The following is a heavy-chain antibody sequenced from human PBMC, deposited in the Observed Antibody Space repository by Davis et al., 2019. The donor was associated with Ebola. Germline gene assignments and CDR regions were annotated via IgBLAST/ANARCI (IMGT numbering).Heavy chain of an antibody. J-gene: IGHJ5*02. CDR3: ARVDYDFWSGYYGGSWFDP. V-gene: IGHV4-34*01. CDR2: INHSGST. CDR1: GGSFSGYY. Sequence: MPSETLSLTCAVYGGSFSGYYWSWIRQPPGKGLEWIVEINHSGSTNYNPSLKSRVTISVDTSKNQFSLKLSSVTAADTAVYYCARVDYDFWSGYYGGSWFDPWGQGTLVTVSS. D-gene: IGHD3-3*01.